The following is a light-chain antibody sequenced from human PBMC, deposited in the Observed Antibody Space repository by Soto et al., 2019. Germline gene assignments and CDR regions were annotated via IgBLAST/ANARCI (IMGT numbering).Light chain of an antibody. CDR2: DAS. J-gene: IGKJ4*01. CDR3: QQRSRSLT. V-gene: IGKV3-11*01. Sequence: EIVLTQSPDTLSLSPGGRATLSCRASQSVGSSLAWYQQKPGQAPRLLIYDASNSPTGIPARFSGSGSGTEFTLTISSLEPEDFAVDFGQQRSRSLTFGGGIRVEIK. CDR1: QSVGSS.